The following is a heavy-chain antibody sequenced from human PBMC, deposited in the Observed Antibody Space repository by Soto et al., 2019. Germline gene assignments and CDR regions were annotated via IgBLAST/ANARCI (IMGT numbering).Heavy chain of an antibody. J-gene: IGHJ4*02. CDR1: GYTFTRYA. D-gene: IGHD3-22*01. CDR3: ARVHPMIVVVLAPFDY. V-gene: IGHV1-18*01. CDR2: ISAYNGNT. Sequence: ASVKVSCKASGYTFTRYAMHWVRQAPGQGLEWMGWISAYNGNTNYAQKLQGRVTMTTDTSTSTAYVELRSLRSDDTAVYYCARVHPMIVVVLAPFDYWGQGTLVTVSS.